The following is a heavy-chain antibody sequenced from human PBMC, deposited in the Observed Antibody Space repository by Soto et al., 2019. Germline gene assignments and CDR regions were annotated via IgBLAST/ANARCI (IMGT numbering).Heavy chain of an antibody. V-gene: IGHV3-30-3*01. CDR2: ISYDGSNK. Sequence: QVQLVESGGGVVQPGRSLRLSCAASGFTFSSYAMHWVRQAPGKGLEWVAVISYDGSNKYYADSVKGRFTISRDNSKNTLYLRMNSLRAEDTAVYYCARGLHYDFWSGPDAFDIWGQGTMVTVSS. CDR3: ARGLHYDFWSGPDAFDI. D-gene: IGHD3-3*01. CDR1: GFTFSSYA. J-gene: IGHJ3*02.